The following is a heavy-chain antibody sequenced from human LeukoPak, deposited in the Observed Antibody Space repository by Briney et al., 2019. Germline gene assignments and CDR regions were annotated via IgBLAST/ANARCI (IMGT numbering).Heavy chain of an antibody. Sequence: PSQTLSLTCTVSGGSISSGDYYWSWIRQPPGKGLEWIGYIYYSGSTYYNPSLKSRVTISVDTPKNQFSLKLSSVTAADTAVYYCARYSSGWDGRWFDPWGQGTLVTVSS. CDR2: IYYSGST. V-gene: IGHV4-30-4*08. CDR3: ARYSSGWDGRWFDP. D-gene: IGHD6-19*01. CDR1: GGSISSGDYY. J-gene: IGHJ5*02.